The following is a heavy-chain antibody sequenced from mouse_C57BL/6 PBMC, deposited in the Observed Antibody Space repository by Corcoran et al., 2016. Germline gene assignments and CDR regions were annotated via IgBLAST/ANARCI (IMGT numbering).Heavy chain of an antibody. CDR2: INTYSGVP. CDR1: GYTFTTYG. D-gene: IGHD2-3*01. V-gene: IGHV9-3*01. J-gene: IGHJ4*01. Sequence: QIQLVQSGPELKKPGETVKISCKASGYTFTTYGMSWVKQAPGKGLKWMGWINTYSGVPTYADDFKGRFAFSLETSVSTAYLQINNLKNEDTATYFCARVYDGYYEDYAMDYWGQGTSVTVSS. CDR3: ARVYDGYYEDYAMDY.